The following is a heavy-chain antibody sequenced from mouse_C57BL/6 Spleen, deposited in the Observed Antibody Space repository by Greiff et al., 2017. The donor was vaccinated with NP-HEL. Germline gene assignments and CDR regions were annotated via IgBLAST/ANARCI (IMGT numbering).Heavy chain of an antibody. Sequence: VQLQQSGAELARPGASVKLSCKASGYTFTSYGISWVKQRTGQGLEWIGEIYPRSGNTYYNEKFKGKATLTADKSSSTAYMELRSLTSEDSAVYFGARNYYYGSSGYFDVWGTGTTVTVSS. J-gene: IGHJ1*03. D-gene: IGHD1-1*01. CDR3: ARNYYYGSSGYFDV. V-gene: IGHV1-81*01. CDR1: GYTFTSYG. CDR2: IYPRSGNT.